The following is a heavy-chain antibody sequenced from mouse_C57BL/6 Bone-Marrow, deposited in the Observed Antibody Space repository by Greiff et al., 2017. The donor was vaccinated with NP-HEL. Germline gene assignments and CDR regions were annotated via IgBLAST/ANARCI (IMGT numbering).Heavy chain of an antibody. Sequence: VQLQQSGTVLARPGASVKMSCKTSGYTFTSYWMHWVNQRPGQGLEWIGAIYPGNSDTSYNQKFKGKAKLTAGTSASTAYMELSSLTNEDSAVYYCTRSVYDGYCLGYWGQGTTLTVSS. CDR3: TRSVYDGYCLGY. CDR2: IYPGNSDT. D-gene: IGHD2-3*01. CDR1: GYTFTSYW. V-gene: IGHV1-5*01. J-gene: IGHJ2*01.